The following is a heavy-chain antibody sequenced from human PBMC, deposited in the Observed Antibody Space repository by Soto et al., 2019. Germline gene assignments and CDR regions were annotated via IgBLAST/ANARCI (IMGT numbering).Heavy chain of an antibody. CDR1: GGSISPYY. D-gene: IGHD2-15*01. V-gene: IGHV4-59*08. CDR3: ARLGGFFTALDS. CDR2: IYFGGTT. Sequence: QVQLQESGPGLVKPSETLSLTCTVSGGSISPYYWSWIRQPPGKGLEWIGYIYFGGTTKYNPSLKSRVSMSVDTSKNQFSLKLTSVTAADTAVYYCARLGGFFTALDSWGQGTLVTVSS. J-gene: IGHJ4*02.